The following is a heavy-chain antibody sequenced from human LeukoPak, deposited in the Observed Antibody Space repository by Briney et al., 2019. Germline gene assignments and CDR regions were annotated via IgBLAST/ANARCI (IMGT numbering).Heavy chain of an antibody. J-gene: IGHJ4*02. CDR3: AKSSYGPPYYFDY. V-gene: IGHV3-30*18. Sequence: GRSLRLSCAASGFTFSSYGMHWVRQAPGKGLEWVAVISYDGSNKYYADSVKGRFTISRDNSKNTLYLQMNSLRAEDTAVYYCAKSSYGPPYYFDYWGQGTLVTVSS. CDR2: ISYDGSNK. CDR1: GFTFSSYG. D-gene: IGHD5-18*01.